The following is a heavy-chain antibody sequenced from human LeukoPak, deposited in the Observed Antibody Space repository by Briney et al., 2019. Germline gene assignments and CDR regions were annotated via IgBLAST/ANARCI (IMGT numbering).Heavy chain of an antibody. CDR3: AKQLQKMSESAGRFSRFDY. CDR1: GFTFSNYA. J-gene: IGHJ4*02. V-gene: IGHV3-23*01. D-gene: IGHD1-1*01. Sequence: GGSLRLSCAASGFTFSNYARSWVRQAPGRGLDWVCSIDNSGGRTFYADPLKGRFTFSRDNSRNKLFLQVNRLGVAATPSYSCAKQLQKMSESAGRFSRFDYWARGPRVTVSS. CDR2: IDNSGGRT.